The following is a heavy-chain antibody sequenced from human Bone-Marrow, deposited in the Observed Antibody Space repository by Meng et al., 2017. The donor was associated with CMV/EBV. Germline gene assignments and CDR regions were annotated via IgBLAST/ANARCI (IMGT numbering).Heavy chain of an antibody. CDR1: GYSFTSYW. D-gene: IGHD6-19*01. Sequence: GGSLRLSCKGSGYSFTSYWIGWVRQMPGKGLEWMGIIYPGDSDTRYSPSFQGQVTISADKSISTAYLQWSSLKASDTAMYYCATAEDSSGWYGLDYCGQGTLVTVSS. V-gene: IGHV5-51*01. CDR2: IYPGDSDT. J-gene: IGHJ4*02. CDR3: ATAEDSSGWYGLDY.